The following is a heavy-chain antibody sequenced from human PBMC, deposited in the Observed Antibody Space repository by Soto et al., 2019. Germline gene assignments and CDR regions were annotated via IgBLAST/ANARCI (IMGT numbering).Heavy chain of an antibody. Sequence: PSETLSLTCTVSGGSISSYYWSCIRQPPGKGLEWIGYIYYSGSTNYNPSLKSRVTISVDTSKNQFSLKLNSVTAADTAVYYCARRYGGTIDYWGQGTLVTVSS. J-gene: IGHJ4*02. D-gene: IGHD2-15*01. CDR2: IYYSGST. CDR3: ARRYGGTIDY. CDR1: GGSISSYY. V-gene: IGHV4-59*08.